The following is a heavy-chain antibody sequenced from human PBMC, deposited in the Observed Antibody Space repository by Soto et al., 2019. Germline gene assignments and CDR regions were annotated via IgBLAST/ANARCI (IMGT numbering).Heavy chain of an antibody. CDR1: GGSISSYY. D-gene: IGHD1-26*01. Sequence: SETLSLTCTVSGGSISSYYWSWIRQPPGKGLEWIGYIYYSGSTNYNPSLKSRVTISVDTSKNQFSLKLSSVTAADTAVYYCASSDYYYGMDVWGQGTTVTVSS. V-gene: IGHV4-59*08. J-gene: IGHJ6*02. CDR2: IYYSGST. CDR3: ASSDYYYGMDV.